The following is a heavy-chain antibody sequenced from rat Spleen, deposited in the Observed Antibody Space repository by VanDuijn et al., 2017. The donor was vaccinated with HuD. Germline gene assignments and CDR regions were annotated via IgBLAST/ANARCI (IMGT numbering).Heavy chain of an antibody. CDR2: IWTGGST. D-gene: IGHD1-6*01. Sequence: QVQLKESGPGLVQPSQTLSLTCTVSGFSLTRSHVSWVRQPPGKGLEWMGLIWTGGSTVYNSLLKSRLTISRDISKSQVFLKMNSLQSEDTATYYCARDAGILRYWGQGVMVTVSS. V-gene: IGHV2-43*01. J-gene: IGHJ2*01. CDR1: GFSLTRSH. CDR3: ARDAGILRY.